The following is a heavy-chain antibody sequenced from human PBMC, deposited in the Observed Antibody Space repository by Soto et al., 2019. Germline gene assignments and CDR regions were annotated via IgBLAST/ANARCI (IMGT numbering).Heavy chain of an antibody. Sequence: SETLSLTCAVSGASIGSGGWWSWVRQPPGKGLEWIAEIFHDGNTNYSPSLKSRVTISVDKSQNQFSLNVYSVTAADTAVYYCERHEGWTGPDQWGQGTLVTVSS. CDR1: GASIGSGGW. CDR2: IFHDGNT. CDR3: ERHEGWTGPDQ. D-gene: IGHD2-8*02. J-gene: IGHJ5*02. V-gene: IGHV4-4*02.